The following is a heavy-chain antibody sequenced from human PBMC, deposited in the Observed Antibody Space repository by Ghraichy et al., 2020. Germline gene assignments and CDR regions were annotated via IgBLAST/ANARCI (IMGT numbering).Heavy chain of an antibody. D-gene: IGHD3-16*02. CDR3: ARLPYDYVWGSYRFHFDY. CDR2: INHSGST. V-gene: IGHV4-34*01. J-gene: IGHJ4*01. CDR1: GGSFSGYY. Sequence: ETLSLTCAVYGGSFSGYYWSWIRQPPGKGLEWIGEINHSGSTNYNPSLKSRVTISVDTSKNQFSLKLSSVTAADTAVYYCARLPYDYVWGSYRFHFDYWGHGTLVTVSS.